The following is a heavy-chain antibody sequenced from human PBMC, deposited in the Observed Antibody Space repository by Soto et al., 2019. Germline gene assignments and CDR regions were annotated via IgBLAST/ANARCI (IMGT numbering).Heavy chain of an antibody. V-gene: IGHV3-33*01. CDR1: GFTFSSYG. CDR2: IWYDGSNK. Sequence: PGGSLRLSCAASGFTFSSYGMHWVRQAPGKGLEWVAVIWYDGSNKYYADSVKGRFTISRDNSKNTLYLQMNSLRAEDTAVYYCARPITGTTVAFDIRGQGTMVTVSS. CDR3: ARPITGTTVAFDI. J-gene: IGHJ3*02. D-gene: IGHD1-7*01.